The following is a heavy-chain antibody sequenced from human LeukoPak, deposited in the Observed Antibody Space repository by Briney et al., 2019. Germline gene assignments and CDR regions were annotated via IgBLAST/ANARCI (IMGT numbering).Heavy chain of an antibody. CDR1: GYTLTELS. J-gene: IGHJ6*02. Sequence: GASVKVSCKVSGYTLTELSMHWVRQAPGKGLEWMGGFDPEDGETIYAQKFQGRVTMTEDTSTDTAYMELSSLRSEDTAVYYCATRLRYGDFLYYYYSMDVWGQGTTVTVSS. D-gene: IGHD4-17*01. CDR3: ATRLRYGDFLYYYYSMDV. V-gene: IGHV1-24*01. CDR2: FDPEDGET.